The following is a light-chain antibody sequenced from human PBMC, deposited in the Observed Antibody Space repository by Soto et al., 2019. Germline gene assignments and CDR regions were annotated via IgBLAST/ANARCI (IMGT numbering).Light chain of an antibody. CDR3: QQYDFWPRT. J-gene: IGKJ1*01. Sequence: EIVMTQSPATLSVSPGERATLSCTASQSVTTNLAWYQQKPGQAPRLLIYGASTRAPGIPARFGGSGSGTEFTLTISSLQSEDFAVYYCQQYDFWPRTFGQGTKVEIK. CDR2: GAS. V-gene: IGKV3-15*01. CDR1: QSVTTN.